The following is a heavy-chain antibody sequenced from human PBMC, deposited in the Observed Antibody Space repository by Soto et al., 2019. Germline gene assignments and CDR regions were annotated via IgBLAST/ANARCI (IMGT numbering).Heavy chain of an antibody. Sequence: QVQLVQSGAEVKKPGASVKVSCKASGYIFTTNAIHWVRQAPGQRLEWMGWINAGNGDTKYSQKFQGRVTITRDTSGRTAYMELTNLRSEDTALYYCADGSGTSLPYGGQGTLVTVSS. CDR1: GYIFTTNA. CDR3: ADGSGTSLPY. CDR2: INAGNGDT. D-gene: IGHD1-26*01. V-gene: IGHV1-3*01. J-gene: IGHJ4*02.